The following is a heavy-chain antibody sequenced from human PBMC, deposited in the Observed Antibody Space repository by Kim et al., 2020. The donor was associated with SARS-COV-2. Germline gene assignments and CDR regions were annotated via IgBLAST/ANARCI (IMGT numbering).Heavy chain of an antibody. V-gene: IGHV3-48*02. CDR3: ARDPEVSAAVYNWFDP. CDR1: GFTFSSYS. J-gene: IGHJ5*02. CDR2: ISSSSSTI. Sequence: GGSLRLSCAASGFTFSSYSMNWVRQAPGKGLEWVSYISSSSSTIYYADSVKGRFTISRDNAKNSLYLQMNSLRDEDTAVYYCARDPEVSAAVYNWFDPWGQGTLVTVSS. D-gene: IGHD6-13*01.